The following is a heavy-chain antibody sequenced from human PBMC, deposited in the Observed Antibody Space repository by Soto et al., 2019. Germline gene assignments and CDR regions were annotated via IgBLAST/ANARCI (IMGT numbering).Heavy chain of an antibody. CDR1: GFTFSNYA. V-gene: IGHV3-23*01. J-gene: IGHJ5*02. CDR2: ISGSGSNT. Sequence: PGGSLRLSCAASGFTFSNYAMTWVRQAPGKGLEWVSAISGSGSNTYYADSVKGRFTISRDNSKNTLYLQMNSLRAEDTAIYYCAKRRDGYTQSWGQGTLVTVSS. D-gene: IGHD5-12*01. CDR3: AKRRDGYTQS.